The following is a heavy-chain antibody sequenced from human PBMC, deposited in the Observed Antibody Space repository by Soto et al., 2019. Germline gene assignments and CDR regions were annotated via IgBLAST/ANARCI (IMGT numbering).Heavy chain of an antibody. CDR2: ISYDGSKK. J-gene: IGHJ4*02. V-gene: IGHV3-30-3*01. CDR3: TRDMDYGDRAFGDY. Sequence: LRLSCAASGFTFSSFAVYWVHQAPGKGLDWLAVISYDGSKKYYADSVRGRFTISRDNSKNTLYLQMNGLRTEDTAVYYCTRDMDYGDRAFGDYWGQGTLVTVSS. CDR1: GFTFSSFA. D-gene: IGHD2-21*02.